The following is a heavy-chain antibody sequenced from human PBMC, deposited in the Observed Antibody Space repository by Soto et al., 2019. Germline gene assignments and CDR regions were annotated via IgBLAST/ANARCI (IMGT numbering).Heavy chain of an antibody. D-gene: IGHD1-1*01. CDR1: GGTFSSYT. V-gene: IGHV1-69*02. CDR3: ARGTGGPVYYYYYYMDV. Sequence: SVKVSCKASGGTFSSYTISWVRQAPGQGLEWMGRIIPILGIANYAQKFQGRVTITADKSTSTAYMELSSLRSEDTAVYYCARGTGGPVYYYYYYMDVWGKGTTVTVS. CDR2: IIPILGIA. J-gene: IGHJ6*03.